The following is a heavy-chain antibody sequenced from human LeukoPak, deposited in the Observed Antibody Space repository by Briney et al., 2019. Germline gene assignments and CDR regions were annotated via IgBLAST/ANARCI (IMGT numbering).Heavy chain of an antibody. CDR2: IYSGGST. J-gene: IGHJ4*02. D-gene: IGHD5-18*01. CDR1: GFTVSSNY. V-gene: IGHV3-53*05. CDR3: AKEWGYSYGSPHY. Sequence: GGSLRLSCAASGFTVSSNYMSWVRQAPGKGLEWVSVIYSGGSTYYADSVKGRFTISRDNSKNSLYLQMDSLRTEDTAVYYCAKEWGYSYGSPHYWGQGTLVTVSS.